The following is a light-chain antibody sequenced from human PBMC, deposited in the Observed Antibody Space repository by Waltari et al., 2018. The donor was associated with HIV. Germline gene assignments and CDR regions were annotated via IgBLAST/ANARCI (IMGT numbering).Light chain of an antibody. CDR1: PSISARQ. J-gene: IGKJ5*01. CDR3: QQYGRSPIT. Sequence: EIVLTQSPDPLSVSPGQSATISCRARPSISARQLAWYHQKPGQAPRLVIYGASTRATGIPDRFSGSGSGTDFALTIRRLEPEDSAVFYCQQYGRSPITFGLGTRLEIK. CDR2: GAS. V-gene: IGKV3-20*01.